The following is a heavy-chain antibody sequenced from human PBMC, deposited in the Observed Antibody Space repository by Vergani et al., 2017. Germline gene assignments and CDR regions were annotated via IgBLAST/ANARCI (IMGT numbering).Heavy chain of an antibody. Sequence: QLQLQESGPGLVKPSETLSLTCTVSGVSISSSSFYWGWLRQPPWKGLEWIGSIYYSGSTYYNPSLKSRVTISVDTSKNQFSLKLSSVTAADTAVYYCARDPWGICSGGSCYFGYWGQGTLVTVSS. V-gene: IGHV4-39*07. J-gene: IGHJ4*02. CDR1: GVSISSSSFY. CDR2: IYYSGST. D-gene: IGHD2-15*01. CDR3: ARDPWGICSGGSCYFGY.